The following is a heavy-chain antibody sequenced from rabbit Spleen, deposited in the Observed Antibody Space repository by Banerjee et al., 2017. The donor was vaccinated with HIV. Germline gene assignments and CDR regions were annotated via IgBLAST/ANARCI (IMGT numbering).Heavy chain of an antibody. Sequence: QSLEESGGDLVKPGASLTLTCTASGFSFSSSSYMCWVRQAPGKGLEWIACIAGGSSGFTYSATWAKGRFTCSKTSSTTVTLQMTSLTVADTATYFCARAPISYSSYGDFSMDLWGQGTLVTVS. CDR3: ARAPISYSSYGDFSMDL. D-gene: IGHD6-1*01. CDR1: GFSFSSSSY. J-gene: IGHJ6*01. CDR2: IAGGSSGFT. V-gene: IGHV1S40*01.